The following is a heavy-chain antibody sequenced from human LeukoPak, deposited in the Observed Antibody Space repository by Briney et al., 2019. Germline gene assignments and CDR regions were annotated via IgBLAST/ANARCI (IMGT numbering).Heavy chain of an antibody. J-gene: IGHJ5*02. Sequence: SETLSLTCTVSGYSISSNYYWGWIRQPPGKGLEWIGSIYHSGSTYYNPSLKSRVTISVDTSKNQFSLKLSSVTAADTAVYYCARASTRRAGYSYGFLFDPWGQGTLVTVSS. CDR2: IYHSGST. D-gene: IGHD5-18*01. CDR1: GYSISSNYY. V-gene: IGHV4-38-2*02. CDR3: ARASTRRAGYSYGFLFDP.